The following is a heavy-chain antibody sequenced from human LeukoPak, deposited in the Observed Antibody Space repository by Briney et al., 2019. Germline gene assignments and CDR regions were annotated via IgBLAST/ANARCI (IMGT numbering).Heavy chain of an antibody. D-gene: IGHD3-3*01. CDR3: ARARGVVEFDY. J-gene: IGHJ4*02. Sequence: SETLSLTCTVSGASINTYYWSWIRQPPGKGLEWIGYVHYSGHTNYNPSLKSRVTISVDTSKNQFSLKLSSVTAADTAVYYCARARGVVEFDYWGQGTLVTVSS. CDR1: GASINTYY. V-gene: IGHV4-59*01. CDR2: VHYSGHT.